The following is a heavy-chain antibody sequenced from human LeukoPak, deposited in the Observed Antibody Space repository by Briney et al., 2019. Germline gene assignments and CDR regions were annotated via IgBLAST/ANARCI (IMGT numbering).Heavy chain of an antibody. Sequence: SETLSLTCAVYGGSFSGYYWSWIRQPPGKGLEWIGEINHSGSTNYNPSLKSRVTISVDTSKNQFSLKLSSVTAADTAVYYCARHQSTVTSHPNFDYWGQGTLVTVSS. CDR2: INHSGST. CDR1: GGSFSGYY. V-gene: IGHV4-34*01. J-gene: IGHJ4*02. D-gene: IGHD4-17*01. CDR3: ARHQSTVTSHPNFDY.